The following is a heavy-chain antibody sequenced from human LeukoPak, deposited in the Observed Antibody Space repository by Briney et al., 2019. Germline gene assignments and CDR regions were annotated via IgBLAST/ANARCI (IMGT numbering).Heavy chain of an antibody. CDR3: ARDLEPYCGGDCPLDY. CDR1: GFPVSDNY. J-gene: IGHJ4*02. Sequence: AGGSLRLSCAASGFPVSDNYMSWVRQAPGKGLEWVSIIYSDGTTYYADSVKGRFTISRDNSKNTLYLQMNSLRAEDTAVYYCARDLEPYCGGDCPLDYWGQGTLVTVSS. CDR2: IYSDGTT. V-gene: IGHV3-66*02. D-gene: IGHD2-21*02.